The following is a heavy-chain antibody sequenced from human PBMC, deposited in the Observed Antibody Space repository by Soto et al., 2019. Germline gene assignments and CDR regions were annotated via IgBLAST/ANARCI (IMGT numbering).Heavy chain of an antibody. CDR1: GFTVSRNN. CDR3: ARDRRDGYNYLDY. J-gene: IGHJ4*02. V-gene: IGHV3-53*01. D-gene: IGHD5-12*01. Sequence: GGSLRLSCAVSGFTVSRNNMSWVRQAPGKGLEWVSVIYSGGTTYYADSVKGRFTISRDNSKNTLYLQMNSLRAEDTAVYYCARDRRDGYNYLDYWGQGTLVTVSS. CDR2: IYSGGTT.